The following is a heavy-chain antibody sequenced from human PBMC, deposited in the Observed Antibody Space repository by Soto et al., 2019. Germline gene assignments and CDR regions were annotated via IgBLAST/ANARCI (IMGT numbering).Heavy chain of an antibody. CDR2: IWYDASNK. J-gene: IGHJ3*02. CDR3: ATLASKNGFDI. D-gene: IGHD6-19*01. V-gene: IGHV3-33*01. CDR1: GFTFSSYG. Sequence: QVQLVESGGGVVQPGRSLRLSCAASGFTFSSYGMHWVRQAPGKGLEWVAVIWYDASNKYYADSVKGRFTISRDNSKNTLYLQMNSLRGDDTAVYYCATLASKNGFDIWGRGTMVTVSS.